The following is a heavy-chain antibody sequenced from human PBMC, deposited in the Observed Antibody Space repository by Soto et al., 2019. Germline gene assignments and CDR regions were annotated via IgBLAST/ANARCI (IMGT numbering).Heavy chain of an antibody. V-gene: IGHV2-5*01. J-gene: IGHJ5*02. D-gene: IGHD3-3*01. Sequence: QITLKESGPTLVKPTQTLTLTCTFSGFSLSTSGVGVGWIRQPPGKALEWLALIYWNDDKRYSPSLKSRLTITKDTSKNQVVLTMTNMDPVDTATYYCAHIRFLEWLFGELNLHWFDPWGQGTLVTVSS. CDR2: IYWNDDK. CDR1: GFSLSTSGVG. CDR3: AHIRFLEWLFGELNLHWFDP.